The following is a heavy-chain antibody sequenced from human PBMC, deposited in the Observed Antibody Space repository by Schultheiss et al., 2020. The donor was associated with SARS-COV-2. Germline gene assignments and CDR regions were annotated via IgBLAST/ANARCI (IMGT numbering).Heavy chain of an antibody. V-gene: IGHV2-70*04. J-gene: IGHJ3*02. Sequence: SGPTLVKPTQTLTLTCTFSGFSLSTSGVGVGWIRQPPGKALEWLARIDWDDDKFYSTSLKTRLTISKDTSKNQVVLTMTNMDPVDTATYYCARTYGGATNDAFDIWGQGTMVTVSS. D-gene: IGHD1-14*01. CDR3: ARTYGGATNDAFDI. CDR1: GFSLSTSGVG. CDR2: IDWDDDK.